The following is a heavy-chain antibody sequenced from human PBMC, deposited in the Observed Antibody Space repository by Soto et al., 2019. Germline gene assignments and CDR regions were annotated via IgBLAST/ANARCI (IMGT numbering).Heavy chain of an antibody. J-gene: IGHJ4*02. CDR1: GGSISSGGYS. V-gene: IGHV4-30-2*06. Sequence: PSETLSLTCAVSGGSISSGGYSWSWIRQSPGKGLEWIGYIYHSGSTYYNPSLKSRVTISVDRSKNQFSLKLSSVTAADTAVYYCARGGHDYGDYFDYWGQGTLVTVSS. D-gene: IGHD4-17*01. CDR3: ARGGHDYGDYFDY. CDR2: IYHSGST.